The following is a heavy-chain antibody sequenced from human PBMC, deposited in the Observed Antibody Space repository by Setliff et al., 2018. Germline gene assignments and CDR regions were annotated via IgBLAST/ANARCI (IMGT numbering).Heavy chain of an antibody. V-gene: IGHV4-61*09. CDR3: ARHGGPAGDAFDI. CDR1: GGSISSGSHY. D-gene: IGHD3-16*01. J-gene: IGHJ3*02. Sequence: SETLSLTCTVSGGSISSGSHYWTWIRQPTGKRLEWIGHIDPSGDTNYSPSLKSRVTISRDTSKRQFSLRLPSVTAADTAVYFCARHGGPAGDAFDIWGQGTMVTVSS. CDR2: IDPSGDT.